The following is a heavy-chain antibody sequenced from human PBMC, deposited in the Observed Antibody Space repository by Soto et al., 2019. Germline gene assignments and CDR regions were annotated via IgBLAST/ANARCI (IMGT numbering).Heavy chain of an antibody. J-gene: IGHJ6*02. CDR2: ISYDGSNK. CDR1: GFTFSSYA. V-gene: IGHV3-30-3*01. Sequence: GGSLRLSCAASGFTFSSYAMHWVRQAPGKGLEWVAVISYDGSNKYYADSVKGRFTISRDNSKNTLYLQMNSLRAEDTAVYYCARDGSGWHRDYYYYGMDIWGQGTTVTVSS. CDR3: ARDGSGWHRDYYYYGMDI. D-gene: IGHD6-19*01.